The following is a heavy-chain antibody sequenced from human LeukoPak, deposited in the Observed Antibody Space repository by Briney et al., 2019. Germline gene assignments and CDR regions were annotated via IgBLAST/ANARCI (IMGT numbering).Heavy chain of an antibody. CDR1: GFTFSNYA. V-gene: IGHV3-23*01. J-gene: IGHJ4*02. CDR3: TKWGDYDVVTGYYVSDY. CDR2: ITGSGSGI. Sequence: GAFLRLSCAASGFTFSNYAMSWVRQAPGKGLEWVSAITGSGSGIYYADSMKSRFTISRDNSKNTLYLQINSLRAEDTAVYYCTKWGDYDVVTGYYVSDYWGQGTMVTVSS. D-gene: IGHD3-9*01.